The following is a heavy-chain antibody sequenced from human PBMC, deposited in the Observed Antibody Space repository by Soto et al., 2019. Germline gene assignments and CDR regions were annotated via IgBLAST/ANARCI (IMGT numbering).Heavy chain of an antibody. D-gene: IGHD4-17*01. V-gene: IGHV1-18*01. J-gene: IGHJ2*01. CDR2: ISAYNGNT. CDR1: GYTFTSYG. Sequence: QVQLVQSGAEVKKPGASVKVSCKASGYTFTSYGISWVRQAPGQGLEWMGWISAYNGNTNYAQKLQGRVTMTTDTSTSTAYMELRSLRSDDTAVYSCAREASYYGAASWFFDLWGRGTLVTVSS. CDR3: AREASYYGAASWFFDL.